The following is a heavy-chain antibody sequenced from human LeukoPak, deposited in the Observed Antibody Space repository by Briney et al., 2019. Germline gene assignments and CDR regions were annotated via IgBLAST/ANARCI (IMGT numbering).Heavy chain of an antibody. Sequence: PGGSLRLSCGASGFVFDDYDMHWVRQAPGKGLEWVAFIRYDGSNKYYADSVKGRFTISRDNSKNTLYLQMNSLRAEDTAVYYCAKDPTKGRLQNYYYMDVWGKGTTVTISS. CDR2: IRYDGSNK. J-gene: IGHJ6*03. V-gene: IGHV3-30*02. CDR3: AKDPTKGRLQNYYYMDV. CDR1: GFVFDDYD.